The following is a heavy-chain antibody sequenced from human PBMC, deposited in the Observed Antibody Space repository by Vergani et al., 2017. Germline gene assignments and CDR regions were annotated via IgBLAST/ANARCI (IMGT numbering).Heavy chain of an antibody. CDR3: ASIDRAPTRRNPPPDY. CDR2: VNHGGST. J-gene: IGHJ4*02. D-gene: IGHD3-16*02. Sequence: QVPLQEWGAGLLKTSETLSLTCGVSGGSFSDYYWSWIRQAPRMGLEWTGEVNHGGSTNYNPSLKSRVSISVDTSKNQFSLQLTSVTAAASALYFCASIDRAPTRRNPPPDYWGQGILVTVSS. CDR1: GGSFSDYY. V-gene: IGHV4-34*01.